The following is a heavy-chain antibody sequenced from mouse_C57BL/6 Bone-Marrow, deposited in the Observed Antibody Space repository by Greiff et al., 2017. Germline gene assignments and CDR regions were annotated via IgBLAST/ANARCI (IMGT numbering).Heavy chain of an antibody. J-gene: IGHJ4*01. CDR3: ARRTEFYAMDY. CDR1: GFTFSDYY. Sequence: EVQLVESGGGLVQPGGSLKLSCAASGFTFSDYYMYWVRQTPEKRLEWVAYISNGGGSTYYPDTVKGRFTISRDNAKNTLYLQMSRLKSEDTAMYYWARRTEFYAMDYWGQGTSVTVSS. CDR2: ISNGGGST. V-gene: IGHV5-12*01.